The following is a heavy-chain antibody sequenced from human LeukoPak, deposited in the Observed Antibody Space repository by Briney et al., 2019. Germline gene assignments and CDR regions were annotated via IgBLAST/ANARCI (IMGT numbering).Heavy chain of an antibody. V-gene: IGHV1-69*06. CDR1: GGTFSSHA. Sequence: GASVKVSCKTSGGTFSSHAINWVRQAPGQGLEWMGGINPIFGTTNHAQKFQGRVTITADKSTSTAYMELRSLKSDDTAVYYCARDIGLVRGIIMAHWGQGAQVTVSS. CDR2: INPIFGTT. CDR3: ARDIGLVRGIIMAH. J-gene: IGHJ4*02. D-gene: IGHD3-10*01.